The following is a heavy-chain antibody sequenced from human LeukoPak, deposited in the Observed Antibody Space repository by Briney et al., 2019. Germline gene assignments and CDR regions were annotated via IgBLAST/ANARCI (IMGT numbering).Heavy chain of an antibody. CDR2: ISYDGSNK. V-gene: IGHV3-30*03. Sequence: GGSLRLSCAASGFTFSSYGMHWVRQAPGKGLEWVAVISYDGSNKYYADSVKGRFTISRDNSKNTLYLQMNSLRAEDTAVYYCARSGVTIFGVVIIGGLDYWGQGTLVTVSS. CDR3: ARSGVTIFGVVIIGGLDY. CDR1: GFTFSSYG. J-gene: IGHJ4*02. D-gene: IGHD3-3*01.